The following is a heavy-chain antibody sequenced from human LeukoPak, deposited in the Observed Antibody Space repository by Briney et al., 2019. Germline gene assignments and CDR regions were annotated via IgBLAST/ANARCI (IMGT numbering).Heavy chain of an antibody. CDR3: ARRYTASPGERFDY. Sequence: SETLSLTCILSGGSISNYYWSWIRQPPGKGLEWIGYIYSSGNTNYNPSLNSRVTISLDTSKNQFSLMLRSLTAADTAVYYCARRYTASPGERFDYWGQGSLVTVSS. CDR2: IYSSGNT. V-gene: IGHV4-59*08. J-gene: IGHJ4*02. D-gene: IGHD1-1*01. CDR1: GGSISNYY.